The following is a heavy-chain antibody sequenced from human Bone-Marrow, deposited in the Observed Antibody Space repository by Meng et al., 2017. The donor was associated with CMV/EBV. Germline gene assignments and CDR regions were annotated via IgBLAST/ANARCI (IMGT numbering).Heavy chain of an antibody. D-gene: IGHD3-16*02. CDR3: TTDYLWAAALVNY. Sequence: SGFTFSSAWMSWVRQAPGKGLEWVGRIKSKTDGGTTDYAAPVKGRFTISRDDSKNTLYLQMNSLKTEDTAVYYCTTDYLWAAALVNYWGQGTLVTVSS. V-gene: IGHV3-15*07. J-gene: IGHJ4*02. CDR2: IKSKTDGGTT. CDR1: GFTFSSAW.